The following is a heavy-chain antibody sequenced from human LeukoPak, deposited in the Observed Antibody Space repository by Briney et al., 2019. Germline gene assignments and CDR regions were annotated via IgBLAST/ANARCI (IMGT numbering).Heavy chain of an antibody. D-gene: IGHD2-15*01. J-gene: IGHJ4*02. CDR3: ATAPVGHCSGAFCYHFDS. Sequence: PGGSLRLSCAASGSTFSTYAMSWVRQTPGKGLEWVAAISGDNPGTYHANSVKGRFTISRDNSKNTLHLQMSGLRAEDTARYYSATAPVGHCSGAFCYHFDSWGQGTLVTVSS. CDR2: ISGDNPGT. CDR1: GSTFSTYA. V-gene: IGHV3-23*01.